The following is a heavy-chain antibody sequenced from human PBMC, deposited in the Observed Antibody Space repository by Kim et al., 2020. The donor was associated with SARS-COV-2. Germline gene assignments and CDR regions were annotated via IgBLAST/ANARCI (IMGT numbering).Heavy chain of an antibody. D-gene: IGHD4-17*01. Sequence: GESLKISCKGSGYSFSNYWISWVRQMPGKGLEWMGRIDPDDSYTNYSPSFQGLVTISVDKSISTVYLQWSSLKASDTAMYYCARRDLVTVTTFDDAFDIWGQGTVVTVSS. V-gene: IGHV5-10-1*01. J-gene: IGHJ3*02. CDR2: IDPDDSYT. CDR3: ARRDLVTVTTFDDAFDI. CDR1: GYSFSNYW.